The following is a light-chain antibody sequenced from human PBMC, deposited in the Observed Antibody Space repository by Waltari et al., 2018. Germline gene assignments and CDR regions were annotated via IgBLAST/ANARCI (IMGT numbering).Light chain of an antibody. V-gene: IGLV3-1*01. Sequence: SYDLIQSPSVSVSPGQTATITCSGDELEKKYVCWYQQKPGQSPVLVIYEEVRRPSDIPQRVSGSNSGNTATLTISGTQPMDEADYYCQAWDSGVAGVFGTGTKVTVL. J-gene: IGLJ1*01. CDR3: QAWDSGVAGV. CDR1: ELEKKY. CDR2: EEV.